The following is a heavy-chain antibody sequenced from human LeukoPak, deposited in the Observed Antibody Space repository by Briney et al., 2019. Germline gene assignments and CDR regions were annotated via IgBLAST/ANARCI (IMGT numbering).Heavy chain of an antibody. CDR1: GGSISSGGYY. J-gene: IGHJ3*02. V-gene: IGHV4-31*03. Sequence: SQTLSLTCTVSGGSISSGGYYWSWIRQHPGKGLEWIGYIYYSGSTYYNPSLKSRVTISVGTSKNQFSLKLSSVTAADTAMYYCARKGLLLRGAFDIWGQGTMVTVSS. CDR3: ARKGLLLRGAFDI. D-gene: IGHD3-22*01. CDR2: IYYSGST.